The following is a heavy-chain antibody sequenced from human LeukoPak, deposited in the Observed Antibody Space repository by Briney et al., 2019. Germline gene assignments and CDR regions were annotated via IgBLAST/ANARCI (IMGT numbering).Heavy chain of an antibody. J-gene: IGHJ4*02. CDR2: ISAYSGST. CDR1: GYTFTSYG. V-gene: IGHV1-18*01. D-gene: IGHD3-10*01. CDR3: ARAPITMVRGVIMAGGVDY. Sequence: ASVKVSCKASGYTFTSYGISWVRQAPGQGLEWMGWISAYSGSTSYAQKLQGRVTMTTDTSTSTAYMGLRSLRSDDTAVYYCARAPITMVRGVIMAGGVDYWGQGTLVTVSS.